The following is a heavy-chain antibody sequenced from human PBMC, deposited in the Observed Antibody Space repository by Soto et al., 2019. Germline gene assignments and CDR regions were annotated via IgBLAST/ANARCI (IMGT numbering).Heavy chain of an antibody. D-gene: IGHD3-22*01. CDR1: GGTFSTHA. CDR2: IIPIFGTA. J-gene: IGHJ4*02. Sequence: QVQLVQSGAEVRKPGSSVKVSCKASGGTFSTHAISWVRQAPGQGLEWMGGIIPIFGTANHAQKFQGRVTISADASTSTAYMEVSSLRSEDTAIYYCAGGWGYDSSDYYYAYWGQGTLVIVSS. V-gene: IGHV1-69*01. CDR3: AGGWGYDSSDYYYAY.